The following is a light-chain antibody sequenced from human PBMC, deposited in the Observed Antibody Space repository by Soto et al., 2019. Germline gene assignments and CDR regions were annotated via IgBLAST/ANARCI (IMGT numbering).Light chain of an antibody. CDR2: GAS. V-gene: IGKV3D-15*01. CDR1: QSVSSN. Sequence: VMTQSPATLSVSPGERATLSCRASQSVSSNLAWYQQKPGQAPRVLIYGASKRATGIPDRFSGSGSGTDFSLTISRLEPEDFAVYYCHQYDNAPQTYGQGTKVDIK. CDR3: HQYDNAPQT. J-gene: IGKJ2*01.